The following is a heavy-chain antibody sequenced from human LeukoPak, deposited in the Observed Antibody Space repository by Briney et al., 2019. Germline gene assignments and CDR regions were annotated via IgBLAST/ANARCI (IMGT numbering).Heavy chain of an antibody. J-gene: IGHJ4*02. Sequence: GGSLRLSCAASGFTFSTYAMSWVRQAPGKGLECVSGISGSGDSTYYADSVKGRFTISRDNSWNTLFLQMNSLRDEDTALYYCAKDRSDHKTWYAGSHWGQGTLVTVSS. V-gene: IGHV3-23*01. CDR3: AKDRSDHKTWYAGSH. CDR1: GFTFSTYA. D-gene: IGHD2-8*01. CDR2: ISGSGDST.